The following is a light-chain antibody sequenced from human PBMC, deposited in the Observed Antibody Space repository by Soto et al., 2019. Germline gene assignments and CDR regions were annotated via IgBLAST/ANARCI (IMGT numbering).Light chain of an antibody. Sequence: SYELTQPPSVSVSPGQTARITCSGDALPKQYAYWYQQKPGQAPVLVIYKDSERPSGIPERFSGSSSGTTVTLTISGVQAEDEADYYCQSADSSGTDSFGGGTKLTVL. CDR2: KDS. CDR3: QSADSSGTDS. V-gene: IGLV3-25*03. J-gene: IGLJ2*01. CDR1: ALPKQY.